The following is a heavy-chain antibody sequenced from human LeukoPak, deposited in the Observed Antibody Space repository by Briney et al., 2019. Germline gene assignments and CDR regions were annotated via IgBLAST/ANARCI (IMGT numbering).Heavy chain of an antibody. J-gene: IGHJ6*02. CDR2: TYYSGST. D-gene: IGHD3-10*01. CDR1: GGSISSYY. V-gene: IGHV4-59*01. Sequence: SETLSLTCTVSGGSISSYYWSWIRQPPGKGLEWIGYTYYSGSTNYNPSLKSRVTISVDTSKNQFSLKLSSVTAADTAVYYCASSDYYGSGSYGPAGYYYGMDVWGQGTTVTVSS. CDR3: ASSDYYGSGSYGPAGYYYGMDV.